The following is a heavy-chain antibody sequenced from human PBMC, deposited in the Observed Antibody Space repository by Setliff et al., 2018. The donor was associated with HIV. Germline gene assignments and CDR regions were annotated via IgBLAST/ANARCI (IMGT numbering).Heavy chain of an antibody. J-gene: IGHJ6*03. D-gene: IGHD6-6*01. V-gene: IGHV4-61*09. CDR1: GGSIGSGYYY. CDR2: IYTSGST. CDR3: ARGSRYSSSSWTNYYYFMDV. Sequence: SETLSLTCTVSGGSIGSGYYYWSWIRQPAGKRLEWIGHIYTSGSTNYNPSLKSRVTISVDTSKNQFSLRLNSVTAADTAVYYCARGSRYSSSSWTNYYYFMDVWGKGTPVTVSS.